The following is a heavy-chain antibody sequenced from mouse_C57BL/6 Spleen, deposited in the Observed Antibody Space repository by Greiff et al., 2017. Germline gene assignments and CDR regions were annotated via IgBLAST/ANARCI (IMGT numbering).Heavy chain of an antibody. CDR1: GFTFSDYG. V-gene: IGHV5-17*01. D-gene: IGHD1-3*01. Sequence: EVKLMESGGGLVKPGGSLKLSCAASGFTFSDYGMHWVRQAPEKGLEWVAYISSGSSTIYYADTVKGRFTISRDNAKNTLFLQMPSLRSEDTAMYYCARRLTGHYYAMDDWGQGTSVPVSS. CDR3: ARRLTGHYYAMDD. CDR2: ISSGSSTI. J-gene: IGHJ4*01.